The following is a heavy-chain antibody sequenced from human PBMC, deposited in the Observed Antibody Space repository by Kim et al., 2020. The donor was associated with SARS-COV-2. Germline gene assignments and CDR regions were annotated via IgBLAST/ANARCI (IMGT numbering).Heavy chain of an antibody. CDR2: INHSGST. CDR3: ASWSSSYRDDRVNWFDP. Sequence: SETLSLTCAVYGGSFSGYYWSWIRQPPGKGLEWIGEINHSGSTNYNPSLKSRVTISVDTSKNQFSLKLSSVTAADTAVYYCASWSSSYRDDRVNWFDPWGQGTLVTVSS. J-gene: IGHJ5*02. V-gene: IGHV4-34*01. D-gene: IGHD6-6*01. CDR1: GGSFSGYY.